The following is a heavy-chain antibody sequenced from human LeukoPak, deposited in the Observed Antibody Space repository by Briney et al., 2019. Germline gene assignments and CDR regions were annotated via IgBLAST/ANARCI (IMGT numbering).Heavy chain of an antibody. J-gene: IGHJ4*02. Sequence: GGPLRLSCAASGFTFSSYAMSWARQAPGKGLEWVSAISGSGGSTYYADSVKGRFTISRDNSKNTLYLQMNSLRAEDTAVYYCAKDPYDFWSGYPDYWGQGTLVTVSS. CDR1: GFTFSSYA. V-gene: IGHV3-23*01. D-gene: IGHD3-3*01. CDR2: ISGSGGST. CDR3: AKDPYDFWSGYPDY.